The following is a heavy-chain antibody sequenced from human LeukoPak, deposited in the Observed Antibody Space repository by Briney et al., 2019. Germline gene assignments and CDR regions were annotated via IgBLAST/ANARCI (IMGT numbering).Heavy chain of an antibody. CDR3: ARGSRYFDWLPPDY. J-gene: IGHJ4*02. CDR2: INWNGGST. V-gene: IGHV3-20*04. D-gene: IGHD3-9*01. Sequence: AGGSLRLSCAASGFTCDDYGMSWVRQAPGKGLEWVSGINWNGGSTGYADSVKGRFTISRDNAKNSLYLQMNSLRAEDTALYYCARGSRYFDWLPPDYWGQGTLVTVSS. CDR1: GFTCDDYG.